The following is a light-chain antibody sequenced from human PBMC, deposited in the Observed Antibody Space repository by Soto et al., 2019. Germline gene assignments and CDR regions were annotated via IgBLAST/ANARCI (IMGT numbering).Light chain of an antibody. Sequence: SYELTQPPSVSVAPGQTARITCGGNSIGRKTVHWYQQRPGQAPVLVVYDDSDRPSDIPERFSGSNSGDTATLTISRVEDGDEADYYCQVWDGTSEVFGTGTKLTVL. V-gene: IGLV3-21*02. CDR3: QVWDGTSEV. CDR2: DDS. CDR1: SIGRKT. J-gene: IGLJ1*01.